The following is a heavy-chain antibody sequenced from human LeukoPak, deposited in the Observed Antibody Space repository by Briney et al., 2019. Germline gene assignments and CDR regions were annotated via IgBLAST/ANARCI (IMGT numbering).Heavy chain of an antibody. Sequence: SVKVSCKASGGTFSSYAISWVRQAPGQGLEWMGRIIPIFGTANYAQKFQGRVTITTDESTSTAYMGLSSLRSEDTAVYYCARDHCTNGVCYADYWGQGTLVTVSS. D-gene: IGHD2-8*01. CDR1: GGTFSSYA. J-gene: IGHJ4*02. CDR2: IIPIFGTA. V-gene: IGHV1-69*05. CDR3: ARDHCTNGVCYADY.